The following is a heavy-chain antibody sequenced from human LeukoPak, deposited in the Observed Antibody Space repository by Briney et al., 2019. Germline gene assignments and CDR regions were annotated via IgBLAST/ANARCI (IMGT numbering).Heavy chain of an antibody. CDR1: GFTFSNAW. CDR2: IKSKTDGGTT. V-gene: IGHV3-15*01. Sequence: GGSLRLSCAASGFTFSNAWMSWVHQAPGKGLEWVGRIKSKTDGGTTDYAAPVKGRFTISRDDSKNTLYLQMNSLKTEDTAVYYCTTDLLWFGELLYLDYWGQGTLVTVSS. J-gene: IGHJ4*02. D-gene: IGHD3-10*01. CDR3: TTDLLWFGELLYLDY.